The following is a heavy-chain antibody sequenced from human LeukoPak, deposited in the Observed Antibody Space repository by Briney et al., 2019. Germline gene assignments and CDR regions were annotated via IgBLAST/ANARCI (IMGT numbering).Heavy chain of an antibody. CDR1: GGSFSGYY. CDR3: ASLTTVTTILIY. J-gene: IGHJ4*02. Sequence: SETLSLTCAVYGGSFSGYYWSWIRQPPGKGLEWIGEINHSGSTNYNPSLKSRVTISVDTSKNQFSLKLSSVTAADTAVYYCASLTTVTTILIYWGQGTLVTVSS. V-gene: IGHV4-34*01. CDR2: INHSGST. D-gene: IGHD4-11*01.